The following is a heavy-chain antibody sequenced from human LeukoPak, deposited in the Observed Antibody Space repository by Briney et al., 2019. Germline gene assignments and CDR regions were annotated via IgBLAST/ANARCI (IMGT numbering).Heavy chain of an antibody. CDR2: ISYDGSNK. J-gene: IGHJ6*02. D-gene: IGHD3-10*01. V-gene: IGHV3-30*18. CDR1: GFTFSSYG. CDR3: AKSGGPGYYYYYGMDV. Sequence: GGSLRLSCAASGFTFSSYGMPWVRQAPGKGLEWVAVISYDGSNKYYADSVKGRFTISRDNSKNTLYLQMNSLRAEDTAVYYCAKSGGPGYYYYYGMDVWGQGTTVTVSS.